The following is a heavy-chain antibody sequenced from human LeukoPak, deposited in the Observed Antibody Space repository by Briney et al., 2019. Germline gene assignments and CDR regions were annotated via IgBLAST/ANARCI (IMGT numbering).Heavy chain of an antibody. CDR1: GFTFSSYA. CDR2: ISGSDGYT. D-gene: IGHD4-17*01. Sequence: GGSLRLSCVASGFTFSSYALSWVRQAPGKGLDCVSVISGSDGYTYYADSVKGRFTISRDNAKNSLYLQMSSLRAEDTAVYYCARDRLHYVEYEKTFDYWGQGTLVTVSS. CDR3: ARDRLHYVEYEKTFDY. V-gene: IGHV3-23*01. J-gene: IGHJ4*02.